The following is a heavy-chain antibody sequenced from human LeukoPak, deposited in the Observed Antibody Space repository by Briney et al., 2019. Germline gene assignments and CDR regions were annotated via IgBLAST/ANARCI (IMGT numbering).Heavy chain of an antibody. CDR3: ARLGAGPTYYDFWSGYSSFYFDY. D-gene: IGHD3-3*01. J-gene: IGHJ4*02. CDR2: INHSGST. CDR1: GGSFSGYY. V-gene: IGHV4-34*01. Sequence: SETLSLTCAVYGGSFSGYYWSWIRQPPGKGLEWIGEINHSGSTNYNPSLKSRVTISVDTSKKQFSLKLSSVTAADTAVYYCARLGAGPTYYDFWSGYSSFYFDYWGQGTLVTVSS.